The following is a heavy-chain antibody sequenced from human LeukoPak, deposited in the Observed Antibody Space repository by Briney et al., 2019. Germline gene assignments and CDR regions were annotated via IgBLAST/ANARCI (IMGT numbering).Heavy chain of an antibody. CDR1: GGSISSGGYY. J-gene: IGHJ4*02. V-gene: IGHV4-31*03. Sequence: PSETLSLTCTVSGGSISSGGYYWSWIRQHPGKGLEWIGYIYYSGSTYYNPSLKSRVTISVDTSKNQFSLKLSSVTAAGTAVYYCARGDYYDSSGLDYWGQGTLVTVSS. D-gene: IGHD3-22*01. CDR2: IYYSGST. CDR3: ARGDYYDSSGLDY.